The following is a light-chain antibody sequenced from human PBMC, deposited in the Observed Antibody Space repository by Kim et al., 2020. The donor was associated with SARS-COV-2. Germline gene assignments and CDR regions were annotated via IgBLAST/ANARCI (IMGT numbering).Light chain of an antibody. V-gene: IGLV2-14*03. CDR2: DVI. CDR1: NSDVGGYNF. J-gene: IGLJ1*01. CDR3: SSYTSSNTLV. Sequence: GQAITISCTRTNSDVGGYNFVSWYQQHPGKVPKLILYDVINRPSGISPRFSGSKSGNTASLTISGLQADDEADYYCSSYTSSNTLVFGTGTKVTVL.